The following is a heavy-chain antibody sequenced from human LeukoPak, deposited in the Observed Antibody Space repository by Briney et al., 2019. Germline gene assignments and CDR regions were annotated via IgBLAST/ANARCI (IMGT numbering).Heavy chain of an antibody. CDR2: INNHDGNT. D-gene: IGHD3-10*01. V-gene: IGHV3-23*01. CDR3: ARDYYDSGSYGGISFDY. Sequence: PGGSLRLSCAASGFTFSSYSMNWVRQAPGKGLEWVSGINNHDGNTYNADSVKGRFFISRDDSKSTLYLQMNSLRAEDTAVYYCARDYYDSGSYGGISFDYWGQGTLVTVSS. CDR1: GFTFSSYS. J-gene: IGHJ4*02.